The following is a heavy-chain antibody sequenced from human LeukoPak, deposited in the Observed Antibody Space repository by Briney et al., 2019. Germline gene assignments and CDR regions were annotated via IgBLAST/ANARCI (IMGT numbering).Heavy chain of an antibody. CDR2: IYYSGST. CDR1: GGSISSYY. CDR3: ARVTAAAGDFDY. V-gene: IGHV4-59*01. D-gene: IGHD6-13*01. Sequence: SETLSLTCTVSGGSISSYYWSWIRQPPGKGLEWIGYIYYSGSTNYNPSLKSRVTISVDTSKNQFSLKLSSVTAADTAVYYCARVTAAAGDFDYWGQGTLVTVSS. J-gene: IGHJ4*02.